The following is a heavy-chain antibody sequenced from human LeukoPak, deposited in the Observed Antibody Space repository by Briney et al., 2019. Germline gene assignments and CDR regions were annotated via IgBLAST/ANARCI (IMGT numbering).Heavy chain of an antibody. CDR2: INPSGGST. V-gene: IGHV1-46*01. CDR3: ARYKSVAAAGTTAFDI. CDR1: GYTFTSYY. Sequence: GASVKVSCKAPGYTFTSYYMHWVRQAPGQGLEWMGIINPSGGSTSYAQKFQGRVTMTRDMSTSTVYMELSSLRSEDTAVYYCARYKSVAAAGTTAFDIWGQGTMVTVSS. J-gene: IGHJ3*02. D-gene: IGHD6-13*01.